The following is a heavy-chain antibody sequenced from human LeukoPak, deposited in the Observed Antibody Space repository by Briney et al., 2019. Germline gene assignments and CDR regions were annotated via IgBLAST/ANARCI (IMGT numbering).Heavy chain of an antibody. CDR1: GNYW. CDR3: TTGIRGD. CDR2: INSDGSWT. Sequence: GGSLRLSCAASGNYWMHWVRQVPGKGLVWVSHINSDGSWTSYADSVKGRFTISKDSAKNTVYLQMNSLRAEDTAVYYCTTGIRGDCGQGTLVTVSS. J-gene: IGHJ4*02. V-gene: IGHV3-74*01.